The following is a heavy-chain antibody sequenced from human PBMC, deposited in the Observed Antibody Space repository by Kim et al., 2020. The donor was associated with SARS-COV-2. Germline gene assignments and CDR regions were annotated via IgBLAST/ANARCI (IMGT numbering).Heavy chain of an antibody. CDR3: ARDLLRFYDSSGYIDYFDF. CDR2: INADNGNT. CDR1: GFTFTTYA. V-gene: IGHV1-3*01. D-gene: IGHD3-22*01. J-gene: IGHJ4*02. Sequence: DSVKVSCKASGFTFTTYAMHWVRQAPGQRLEWMGWINADNGNTKYSQKFQGRFTITRDTSASTAYMELSSLRSEDTAVYYCARDLLRFYDSSGYIDYFDFWGQGTLVTVSS.